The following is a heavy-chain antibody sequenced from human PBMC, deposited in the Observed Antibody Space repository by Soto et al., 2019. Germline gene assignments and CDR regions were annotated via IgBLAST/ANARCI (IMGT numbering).Heavy chain of an antibody. V-gene: IGHV5-51*01. D-gene: IGHD6-6*01. CDR2: IYPGDSDT. CDR3: ARAESSSSLYYGMDV. Sequence: EVQLVQSGAEVKKPGESLKISCKGSGYSFSSYWIAWVRQMPGKGLEWMGIIYPGDSDTRYSPSFQGQVTISADKSISTAYVQWGSLKASDTAIYYSARAESSSSLYYGMDVWGQGTTVTVS. CDR1: GYSFSSYW. J-gene: IGHJ6*02.